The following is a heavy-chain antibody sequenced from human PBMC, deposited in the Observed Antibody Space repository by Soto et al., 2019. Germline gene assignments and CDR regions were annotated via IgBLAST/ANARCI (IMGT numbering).Heavy chain of an antibody. V-gene: IGHV3-23*01. CDR2: VAGNVSNR. D-gene: IGHD4-17*01. J-gene: IGHJ6*02. CDR3: AGDYLRLNSLNGNYYSYGMDV. Sequence: GSLRLSCAASGISFTTYAMTWVRQAPGKGLEWVSTVAGNVSNRHYADFVKGRFTISRDNSKNTLSLQMNSLRAEDTAVYYCAGDYLRLNSLNGNYYSYGMDVWGQGTAVTVSS. CDR1: GISFTTYA.